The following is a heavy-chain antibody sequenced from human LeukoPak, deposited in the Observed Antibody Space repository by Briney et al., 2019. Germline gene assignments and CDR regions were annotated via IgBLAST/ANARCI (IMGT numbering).Heavy chain of an antibody. CDR2: ISDDGRKK. CDR1: GFTFSSYG. J-gene: IGHJ4*02. Sequence: GGSLRLSCGASGFTFSSYGVHWVRQAPGKGLEWVAVISDDGRKKYYADSVKGRFTISRDNSKNTLYLQMNSLRAEDTAVYYCAKDSKNYAIDYWGQGTLVTVPS. CDR3: AKDSKNYAIDY. V-gene: IGHV3-30*18. D-gene: IGHD3-16*01.